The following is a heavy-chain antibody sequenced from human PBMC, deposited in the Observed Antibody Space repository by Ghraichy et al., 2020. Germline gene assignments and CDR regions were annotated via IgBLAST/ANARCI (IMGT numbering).Heavy chain of an antibody. CDR1: GYTFTAYY. D-gene: IGHD1-26*01. CDR3: ARVGFRGIVARSPAEYFQP. CDR2: INPSGGGT. V-gene: IGHV1-46*01. Sequence: GESLNISCKASGYTFTAYYMHWVRQAPGQGLEWMGLINPSGGGTSYAQRFQGRITMTRDTSTGTVYMELSSLRSEDTALYYCARVGFRGIVARSPAEYFQPWGQGTLVTVSS. J-gene: IGHJ1*01.